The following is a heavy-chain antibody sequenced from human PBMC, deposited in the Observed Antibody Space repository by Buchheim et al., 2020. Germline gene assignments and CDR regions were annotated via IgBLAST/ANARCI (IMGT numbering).Heavy chain of an antibody. CDR3: AARRCSDGRCHFDY. V-gene: IGHV3-21*01. CDR2: VSADSFGI. J-gene: IGHJ4*02. Sequence: EVQLVESGGGLVEPGGSLRLSCTASGFTFNTYSLNWVRQAPGRGLQWVSSVSADSFGIYYADSVRGRFIISRDNAKNSLFLQMNSLKVEDTAVYYCAARRCSDGRCHFDYWGLGTL. CDR1: GFTFNTYS. D-gene: IGHD2-8*01.